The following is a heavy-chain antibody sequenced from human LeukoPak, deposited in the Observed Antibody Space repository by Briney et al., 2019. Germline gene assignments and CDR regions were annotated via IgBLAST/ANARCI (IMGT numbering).Heavy chain of an antibody. Sequence: PGGSLRLSCAASGFTFSSYAMSWVRQAPGKGLEWVSAISGSGGSTYYADSVKGRFTISRDNAKNSLYLQMNSLRAEDTALYYCARLGVGATRDAFDIWGQGTMVTVSS. D-gene: IGHD1-26*01. CDR1: GFTFSSYA. CDR2: ISGSGGST. J-gene: IGHJ3*02. CDR3: ARLGVGATRDAFDI. V-gene: IGHV3-23*01.